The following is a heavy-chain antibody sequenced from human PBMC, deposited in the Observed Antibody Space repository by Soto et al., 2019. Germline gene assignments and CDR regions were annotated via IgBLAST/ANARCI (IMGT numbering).Heavy chain of an antibody. CDR1: GFIFRNYG. Sequence: GGSLRLSCAASGFIFRNYGMHWVRRAPGKGLEWVAVISGDGNDKYYPDSMKGRFTISRGNFNNTLYLQLNSLRPEDTAVYHCVQGASTAHQPLDSWGQGVLVTVSS. J-gene: IGHJ4*02. V-gene: IGHV3-30*03. D-gene: IGHD1-26*01. CDR2: ISGDGNDK. CDR3: VQGASTAHQPLDS.